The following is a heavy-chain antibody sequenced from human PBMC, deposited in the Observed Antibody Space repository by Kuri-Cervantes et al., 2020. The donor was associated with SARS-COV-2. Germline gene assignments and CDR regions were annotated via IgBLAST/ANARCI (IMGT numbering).Heavy chain of an antibody. CDR2: IKQDGSEK. Sequence: GGSLRLSCAASGFTFSSYAMSWVRQAPGKGLEWVANIKQDGSEKYYVDSVKGRFTISRDNAKSSLYLQMNSLRAEDTAVYYCARGGSYYQAFDYWGQGTLVTVSS. CDR1: GFTFSSYA. CDR3: ARGGSYYQAFDY. V-gene: IGHV3-7*01. J-gene: IGHJ4*02. D-gene: IGHD1-26*01.